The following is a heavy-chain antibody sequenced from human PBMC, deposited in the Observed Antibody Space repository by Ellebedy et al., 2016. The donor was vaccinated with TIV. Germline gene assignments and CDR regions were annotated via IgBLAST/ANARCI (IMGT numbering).Heavy chain of an antibody. V-gene: IGHV4-4*07. CDR2: IYTSGST. J-gene: IGHJ4*02. CDR1: GVSISSSY. D-gene: IGHD4-23*01. CDR3: ARESDNNSGVQDY. Sequence: SETLSLTXTVSGVSISSSYWSWIRQPAGKGLEWIGRIYTSGSTNYNPSLKNRVTMSIDTSRDQFSLKLSSVTAADTAVYYCARESDNNSGVQDYWGQGTLVTVSS.